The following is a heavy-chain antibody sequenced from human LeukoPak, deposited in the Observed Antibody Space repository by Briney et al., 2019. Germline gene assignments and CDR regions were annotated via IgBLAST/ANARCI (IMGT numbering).Heavy chain of an antibody. CDR1: GFTFSTYS. CDR2: ISSSSYI. J-gene: IGHJ4*02. Sequence: GGSLRLSCAAPGFTFSTYSMNWVRQAPGKGLEWVSSISSSSYINYADSVKGRFTISRDNAKNSLYLQMNSVRAEDTAVYYCARSNGIVAVIKSAVAYYFDYWGQGTLVTVSS. V-gene: IGHV3-21*01. D-gene: IGHD3-22*01. CDR3: ARSNGIVAVIKSAVAYYFDY.